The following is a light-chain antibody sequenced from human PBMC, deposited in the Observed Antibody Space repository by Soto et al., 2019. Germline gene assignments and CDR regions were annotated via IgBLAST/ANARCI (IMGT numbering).Light chain of an antibody. CDR2: GNS. CDR1: SSNIGAGYD. V-gene: IGLV1-40*01. Sequence: QSVLTQPPSVSGAPGQRVTSSCTGSSSNIGAGYDVHWYQQLPGTAPKLLIYGNSNRPSGVPDRFSGSKSGTSASLSITGLQAEDEADYYFQSYDSILSGVVFGGWTKLTVL. J-gene: IGLJ2*01. CDR3: QSYDSILSGVV.